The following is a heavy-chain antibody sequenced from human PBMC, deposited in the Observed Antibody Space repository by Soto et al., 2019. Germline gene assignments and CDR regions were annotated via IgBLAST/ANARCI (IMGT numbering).Heavy chain of an antibody. D-gene: IGHD4-17*01. CDR3: ARDRCANTYLDY. J-gene: IGHJ4*02. Sequence: TLALTCVISVDSVSSNSAAWNRIRQSPSRCLKWLGRTYYRSKWYNDYAVSVKSRIAINPDTSRNQFSLQLNSVTPEDTGVYFCARDRCANTYLDYWGQGALVTVSS. CDR1: VDSVSSNSAA. CDR2: TYYRSKWYN. V-gene: IGHV6-1*01.